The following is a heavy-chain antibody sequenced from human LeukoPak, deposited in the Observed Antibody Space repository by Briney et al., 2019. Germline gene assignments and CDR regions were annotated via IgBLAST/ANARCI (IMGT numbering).Heavy chain of an antibody. Sequence: GRSLRLSCAASGFTFSSYGMHWVRQAPGEGLEWVAVISYDGSNKYYADSVKGRFTISRDNSKNTLYLQMNSLRAEDTAVYYCAKGAYPGIAVASFDYWGQGTLVTVSS. CDR2: ISYDGSNK. D-gene: IGHD6-19*01. CDR1: GFTFSSYG. V-gene: IGHV3-30*18. CDR3: AKGAYPGIAVASFDY. J-gene: IGHJ4*02.